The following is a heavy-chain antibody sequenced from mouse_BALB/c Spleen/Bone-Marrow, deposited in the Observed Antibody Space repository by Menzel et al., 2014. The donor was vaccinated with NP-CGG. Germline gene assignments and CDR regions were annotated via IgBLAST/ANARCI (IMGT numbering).Heavy chain of an antibody. CDR1: GYTFTNYW. Sequence: VKLMESGAELAKPGASVKMSCKASGYTFTNYWMPWVPPRPGQGLEWIGSIPPSTGYTEYNQKFKVKATLTAATSSSTAYMQLSSLTSEDSAVYYCARRKPPIHAHGGQGTLVTISA. CDR2: IPPSTGYT. J-gene: IGHJ3*01. V-gene: IGHV1-7*01. D-gene: IGHD5-1-1*01. CDR3: ARRKPPIHAH.